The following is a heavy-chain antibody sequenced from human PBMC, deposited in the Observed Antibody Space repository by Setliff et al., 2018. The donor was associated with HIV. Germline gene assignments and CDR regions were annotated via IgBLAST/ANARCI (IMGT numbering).Heavy chain of an antibody. CDR1: GFTFGTYA. Sequence: HPGGSLRLSCAASGFTFGTYAMSWVRQAPGKGLEWVGFIRSKAYAGTTEYAASVKGRFTISRDDSKSIAYLQMNSLKTEDTAVYYCTRGRYSSGWSDYWGQGTLVTVSS. CDR3: TRGRYSSGWSDY. V-gene: IGHV3-49*04. J-gene: IGHJ4*02. D-gene: IGHD6-19*01. CDR2: IRSKAYAGTT.